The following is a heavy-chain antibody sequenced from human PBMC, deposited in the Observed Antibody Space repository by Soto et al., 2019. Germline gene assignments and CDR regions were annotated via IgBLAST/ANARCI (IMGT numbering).Heavy chain of an antibody. CDR2: ISDSGSDT. D-gene: IGHD6-13*01. Sequence: HPWWSIRLSCAGSGFTFNNFHMTWVRHVPGKGLEWVSSISDSGSDTFYADSVRGRFAISRDNSKSTLYLQMNSLRVDDTAIYYCGKTTYSRSWYFWGQGTMVT. CDR1: GFTFNNFH. V-gene: IGHV3-23*01. J-gene: IGHJ4*02. CDR3: GKTTYSRSWYF.